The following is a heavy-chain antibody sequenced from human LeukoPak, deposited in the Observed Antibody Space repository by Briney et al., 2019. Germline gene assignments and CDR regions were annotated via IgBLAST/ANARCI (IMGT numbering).Heavy chain of an antibody. V-gene: IGHV4-59*08. CDR2: IYYSGST. D-gene: IGHD3-10*01. CDR3: ARLGGSGKLPDY. Sequence: SETLSLTCTVSGGSISSYYWSWIRQPPGKGLEWIGYIYYSGSTNYNPSLKSRVTISVDTSKNQFSLKLSSVTAADTAVYYCARLGGSGKLPDYWGQGTLVTVSS. CDR1: GGSISSYY. J-gene: IGHJ4*02.